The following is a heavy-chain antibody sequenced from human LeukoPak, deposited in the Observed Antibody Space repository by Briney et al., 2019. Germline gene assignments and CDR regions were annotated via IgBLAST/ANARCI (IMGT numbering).Heavy chain of an antibody. Sequence: GGSLRLSCAASGFTVSSNYMTWVCQAPGKGLEWVSVIYSGGNTYYADSVKGRFTISRDNSKNTLYLQMNSLRADDTAVYYCARDTLGEGEDANYAVYYFDYWGQGTVVTVSS. CDR2: IYSGGNT. V-gene: IGHV3-66*01. J-gene: IGHJ4*02. CDR1: GFTVSSNY. D-gene: IGHD4/OR15-4a*01. CDR3: ARDTLGEGEDANYAVYYFDY.